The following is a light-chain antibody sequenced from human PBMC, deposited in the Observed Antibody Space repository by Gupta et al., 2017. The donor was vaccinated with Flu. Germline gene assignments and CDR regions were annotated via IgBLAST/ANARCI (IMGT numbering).Light chain of an antibody. CDR2: VVF. V-gene: IGLV2-14*01. Sequence: QSALTQPASVSGSPGQSITISCTGTSSDVGDYSRVSWYPQHPRKAPNLPVYVVFSRPSGVSERLAGSSAANSASTTTFTIKADDEGDDSGYYYQRSKASINACVFGGGTKVTVL. CDR1: SSDVGDYSR. CDR3: YYYQRSKASINACV. J-gene: IGLJ3*02.